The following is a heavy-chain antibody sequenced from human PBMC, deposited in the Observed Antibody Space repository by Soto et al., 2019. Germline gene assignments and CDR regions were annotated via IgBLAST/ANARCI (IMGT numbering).Heavy chain of an antibody. Sequence: GGSLRLSCAASGFTFSSYAMSWVRQAPGKGLEWVSAISGSGGSTYYADSVKGRFTISRDNSKNTLYLQMNSLRVEDTAVYYCARDSSIARFFIWGQGTLVTVSS. CDR1: GFTFSSYA. CDR2: ISGSGGST. J-gene: IGHJ4*02. CDR3: ARDSSIARFFI. V-gene: IGHV3-23*01.